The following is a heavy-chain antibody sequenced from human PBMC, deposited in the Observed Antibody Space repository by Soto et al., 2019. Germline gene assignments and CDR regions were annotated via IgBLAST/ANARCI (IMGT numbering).Heavy chain of an antibody. CDR3: ATVRWELHDAFDI. V-gene: IGHV4-31*03. Sequence: QVQLQESGPGLVKPSQTLSLTCTVSGGSISTGGYYWSWIRQHPGRGLEWIGYIYHSGMTFSNPSLQSRVAISIDTSKNKFSLKLSCVTAADTAVYYCATVRWELHDAFDIWGQGTMVSVSS. D-gene: IGHD1-26*01. CDR1: GGSISTGGYY. J-gene: IGHJ3*02. CDR2: IYHSGMT.